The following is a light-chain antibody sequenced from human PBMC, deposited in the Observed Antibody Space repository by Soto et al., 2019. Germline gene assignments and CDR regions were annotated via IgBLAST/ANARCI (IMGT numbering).Light chain of an antibody. CDR1: QDISNY. V-gene: IGKV1-33*01. CDR3: QQYSHLIT. Sequence: DIQMTQSQSSLSASVGDRFTITCQASQDISNYLNWYQQKLGKAPKLLIYDASNLETGVPSRFNGSGSGTDFTFTISSLQPEDIATYYCQQYSHLITFGQGTRLAI. J-gene: IGKJ5*01. CDR2: DAS.